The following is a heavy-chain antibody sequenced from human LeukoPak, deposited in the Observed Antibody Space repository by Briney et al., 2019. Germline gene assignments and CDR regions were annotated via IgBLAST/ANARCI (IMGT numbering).Heavy chain of an antibody. CDR2: IRGKADGGTP. CDR1: GLTFSSAG. V-gene: IGHV3-15*01. CDR3: TTARRASSSLDY. J-gene: IGHJ4*02. Sequence: GGYLRLSCTASGLTFSSAGMSWVRPAPGKGLEWIGHIRGKADGGTPDYAAPVKGKFTISRDDSKSTLFLQMDSLQIEDTAVYYCTTARRASSSLDYWGQGTLVTVSS. D-gene: IGHD5-24*01.